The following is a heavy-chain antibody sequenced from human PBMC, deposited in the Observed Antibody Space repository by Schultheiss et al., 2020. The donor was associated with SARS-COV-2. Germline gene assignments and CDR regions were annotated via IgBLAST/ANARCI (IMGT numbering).Heavy chain of an antibody. CDR3: ARGSIALAGDY. J-gene: IGHJ4*02. CDR1: GGSFSGYY. CDR2: INHSGST. V-gene: IGHV4-34*01. D-gene: IGHD6-19*01. Sequence: SETLSLTCAVYGGSFSGYYWSWIRQPPGKGLEWIGEINHSGSTNYNPSLKSRVTISVDTSKNQFSLKLSSVTAADTAVYYCARGSIALAGDYWGQGTLVTVSS.